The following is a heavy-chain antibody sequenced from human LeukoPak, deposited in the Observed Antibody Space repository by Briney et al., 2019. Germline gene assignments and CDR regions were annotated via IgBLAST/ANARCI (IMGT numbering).Heavy chain of an antibody. J-gene: IGHJ3*02. CDR1: GGSISSSNW. CDR2: IYHSGST. CDR3: ARRPHYDSSGYYYGAFDI. Sequence: SGTLSLTCAVSGGSISSSNWWSWVRQPPGKGLEWIGEIYHSGSTNYNPSLKSRVTISVDTSKNQFSLKLSSVTAADTAVYYCARRPHYDSSGYYYGAFDIWGQGTMVTVSS. D-gene: IGHD3-22*01. V-gene: IGHV4-4*02.